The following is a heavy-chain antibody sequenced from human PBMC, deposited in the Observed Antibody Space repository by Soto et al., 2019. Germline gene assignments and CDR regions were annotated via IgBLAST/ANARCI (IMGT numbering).Heavy chain of an antibody. J-gene: IGHJ4*02. Sequence: QVQLQESGPGLVKPSETLSLTCTVSGGSISSYYWSWIRQPPGKGLEWIGYIYYSGSTNYNPSLKSRVTLSVDASKNLFSLKLSSVTAADTAVYYCARGVFPGGGVDYWGQGTLVTVSS. D-gene: IGHD3-16*01. CDR1: GGSISSYY. CDR3: ARGVFPGGGVDY. V-gene: IGHV4-59*01. CDR2: IYYSGST.